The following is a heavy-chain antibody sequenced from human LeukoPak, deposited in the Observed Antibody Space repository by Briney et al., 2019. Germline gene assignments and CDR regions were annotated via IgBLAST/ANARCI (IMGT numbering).Heavy chain of an antibody. CDR2: TYYRSKWYN. CDR3: ARARRKYCSSTSCYIIFDY. Sequence: SQTLSLTCAISGDSVSSNSAAWNWIRQSPSRGLEWLGRTYYRSKWYNDYAVSVKSRITINPDTSKNQFSLQLNSVTPEDTAVYYCARARRKYCSSTSCYIIFDYWGQGTLVTVSS. J-gene: IGHJ4*02. CDR1: GDSVSSNSAA. D-gene: IGHD2-2*02. V-gene: IGHV6-1*01.